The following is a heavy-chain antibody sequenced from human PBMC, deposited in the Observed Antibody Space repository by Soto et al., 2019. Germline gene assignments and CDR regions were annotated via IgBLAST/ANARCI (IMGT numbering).Heavy chain of an antibody. CDR2: ISYDGSNK. CDR1: GFTFSSYA. J-gene: IGHJ3*02. V-gene: IGHV3-30-3*01. Sequence: GSLRLSCAASGFTFSSYAMHRVRQAPGKGLEWVAVISYDGSNKYYADSVKGRFTISRDNSKNTLYLQMNSLRAEDTAVYYCASIEGYCSGGSCYSPFDIWGQGTMVTVSS. CDR3: ASIEGYCSGGSCYSPFDI. D-gene: IGHD2-15*01.